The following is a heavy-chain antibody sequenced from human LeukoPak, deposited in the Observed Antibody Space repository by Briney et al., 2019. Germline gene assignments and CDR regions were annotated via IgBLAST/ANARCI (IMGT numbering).Heavy chain of an antibody. J-gene: IGHJ4*02. CDR3: AKDSMYGDYDYRTYFDY. CDR2: ISGSGGST. D-gene: IGHD4-17*01. Sequence: GRSLRLSCAASGFTFSSYAMSWVRQAPGKGLEWVSAISGSGGSTYYADSVKGRFTISRDNSKNTLYLQMNSLRAGDTAVYYCAKDSMYGDYDYRTYFDYWGQGTLVTVSS. CDR1: GFTFSSYA. V-gene: IGHV3-23*01.